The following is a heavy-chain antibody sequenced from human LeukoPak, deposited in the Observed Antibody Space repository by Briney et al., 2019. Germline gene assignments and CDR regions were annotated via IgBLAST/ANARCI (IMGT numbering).Heavy chain of an antibody. CDR1: GFTFSSYG. D-gene: IGHD3-10*01. J-gene: IGHJ4*02. CDR2: IGHDGNNR. V-gene: IGHV3-30*18. CDR3: AKDRGEVDY. Sequence: PGGSLRLSCAASGFTFSSYGMHWVRQAPGKGLEWVAVIGHDGNNRYTDSVKGRFTISRDNSKNTVYLQMNSLRAEDTAVYYCAKDRGEVDYWGQGTLVTVSS.